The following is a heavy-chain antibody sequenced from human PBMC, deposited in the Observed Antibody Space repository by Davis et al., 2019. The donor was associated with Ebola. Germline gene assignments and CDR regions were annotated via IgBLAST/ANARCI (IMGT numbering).Heavy chain of an antibody. J-gene: IGHJ4*02. CDR1: GGSISSYY. Sequence: MPGGSLRLSCTVSGGSISSYYWSWIRQPPEKGLEWVGYIYYSGSTNYNPSLKSRVTISVDTSKNQFSLKLSSVTAADTAVYYCARGPLGYCSGGSCDYWGQGTLVTVSS. CDR2: IYYSGST. CDR3: ARGPLGYCSGGSCDY. V-gene: IGHV4-59*12. D-gene: IGHD2-15*01.